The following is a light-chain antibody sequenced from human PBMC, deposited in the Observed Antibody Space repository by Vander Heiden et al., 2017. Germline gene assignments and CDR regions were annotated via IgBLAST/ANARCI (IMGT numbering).Light chain of an antibody. V-gene: IGKV1-33*01. J-gene: IGKJ2*01. CDR3: HQYDNLPYT. CDR2: DTS. CDR1: EDITIY. Sequence: DIQMTQSPSSLSASVGDRVTITCQASEDITIYLNWYQQKPGKAPQLLIYDTSNLETGVSSRFSGSGSGTYFTFTISSLQPEDIATYYCHQYDNLPYTFGQGTKLEIK.